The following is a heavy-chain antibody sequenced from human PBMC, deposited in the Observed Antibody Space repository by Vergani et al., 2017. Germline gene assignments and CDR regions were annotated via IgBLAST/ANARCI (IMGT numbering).Heavy chain of an antibody. J-gene: IGHJ4*02. CDR1: FDSIRKLY. CDR3: ARHLRGYSYGVFDY. CDR2: IHYSENT. V-gene: IGHV4-59*11. Sequence: QVQLQESGPGLVQSSETLSLTCSVSFDSIRKLYCNWIRQPPGKGLEWIGSIHYSENTNYNPSLKTRVTISVDTSKNQFSLTLTSVTAADTAVYYCARHLRGYSYGVFDYWGQGREVTVSS. D-gene: IGHD5-18*01.